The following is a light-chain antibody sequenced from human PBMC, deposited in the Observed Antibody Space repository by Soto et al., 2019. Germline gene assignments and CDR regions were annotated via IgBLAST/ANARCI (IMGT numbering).Light chain of an antibody. CDR1: QSVSSSY. CDR2: GAS. V-gene: IGKV3-20*01. J-gene: IGKJ5*01. Sequence: EIVLTQSPGTLSLSPGERATLSCRASQSVSSSYLAWYQQKPGQAPRLLIYGASSRATGIPDRFSGSGSGTDFTLTISRLDPEDFAVYYCQQYGSSPPITFCQGTRLEIK. CDR3: QQYGSSPPIT.